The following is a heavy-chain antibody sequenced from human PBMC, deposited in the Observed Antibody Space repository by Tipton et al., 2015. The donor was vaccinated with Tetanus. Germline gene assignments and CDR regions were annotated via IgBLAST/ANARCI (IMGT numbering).Heavy chain of an antibody. V-gene: IGHV3-33*01. CDR1: GFTFSSYG. Sequence: SGFTFSSYGMHWVRQAPGKGLEWVSVIWYDGSDRYYADSVKGRFTISRDNSKNTLYLQMNSLRAEDTAVYYCAREADCSGGSCYPGDFDYWGQGTLVTVSS. D-gene: IGHD2-15*01. CDR3: AREADCSGGSCYPGDFDY. J-gene: IGHJ4*02. CDR2: IWYDGSDR.